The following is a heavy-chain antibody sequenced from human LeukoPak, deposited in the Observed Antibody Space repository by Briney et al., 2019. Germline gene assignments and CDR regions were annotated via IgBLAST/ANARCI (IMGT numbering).Heavy chain of an antibody. Sequence: PGGSLRLSCAASGFIFSAYGMHWVRQAPGKGLEWVAVISHDGSNKYYADSVKGRFTISRDNSKNTLYLQMNSLRAEDTAVYYCAKDFMITFGGVIAPIGNWGQGTLVTVSS. CDR3: AKDFMITFGGVIAPIGN. CDR1: GFIFSAYG. J-gene: IGHJ1*01. D-gene: IGHD3-16*02. V-gene: IGHV3-30*18. CDR2: ISHDGSNK.